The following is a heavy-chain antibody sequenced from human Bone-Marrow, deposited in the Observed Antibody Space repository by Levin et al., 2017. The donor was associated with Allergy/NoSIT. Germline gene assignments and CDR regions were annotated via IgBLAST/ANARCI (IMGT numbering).Heavy chain of an antibody. J-gene: IGHJ4*02. CDR3: TRGSSTSCYFFY. Sequence: GGSLRLSCTASGFTFGDYAMSWVRQAPGKGLEWVGFIRSKAYGGTTEYAASVKGRFTISSDESKSIAYLQMNSLRTEDTAVYYCTRGSSTSCYFFYWGQGTLVTVSS. V-gene: IGHV3-49*04. D-gene: IGHD2-2*01. CDR1: GFTFGDYA. CDR2: IRSKAYGGTT.